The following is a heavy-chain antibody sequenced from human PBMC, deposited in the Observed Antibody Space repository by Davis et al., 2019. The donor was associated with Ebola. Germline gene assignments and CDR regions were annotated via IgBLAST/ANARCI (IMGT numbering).Heavy chain of an antibody. CDR3: AKGLRTQWLVTRYFDY. J-gene: IGHJ4*01. Sequence: GGSLRLSCAASGFTFSSYAMSWVRQAPGKGLEWVSAISGSGGSTYYADSVTGRFTISRDNSRDTLYLQMTSLRAEDTAVYYCAKGLRTQWLVTRYFDYWGHGNLVTVSS. CDR1: GFTFSSYA. D-gene: IGHD6-19*01. V-gene: IGHV3-23*01. CDR2: ISGSGGST.